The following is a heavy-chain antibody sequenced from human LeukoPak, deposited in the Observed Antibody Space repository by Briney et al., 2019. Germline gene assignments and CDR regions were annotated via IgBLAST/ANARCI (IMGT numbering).Heavy chain of an antibody. Sequence: ASVKVSCKASGYTFTGYYMHWVRQAPGQGLEWMRWINPNSGGTNYAQKFQGRVTMTRDTSISTAYMELSRLRSDDTAVYYCASSARSRKGDYMDVWGKGTTVTVSS. CDR2: INPNSGGT. V-gene: IGHV1-2*02. CDR3: ASSARSRKGDYMDV. CDR1: GYTFTGYY. D-gene: IGHD2-15*01. J-gene: IGHJ6*03.